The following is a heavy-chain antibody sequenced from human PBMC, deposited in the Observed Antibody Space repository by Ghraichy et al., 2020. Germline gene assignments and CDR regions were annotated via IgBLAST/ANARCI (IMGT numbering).Heavy chain of an antibody. Sequence: SQTLSLTCTVSGGSISNGDYYWSWIRQPPGKGLEWIGYIYYSGSTYYNPSLKSRVTISVDTSKNQFSLKLSSVTAADTAVYYCAREGLGYYDSSGYYIDYWGQGTLVTVSS. D-gene: IGHD3-22*01. V-gene: IGHV4-30-4*01. CDR3: AREGLGYYDSSGYYIDY. J-gene: IGHJ4*02. CDR1: GGSISNGDYY. CDR2: IYYSGST.